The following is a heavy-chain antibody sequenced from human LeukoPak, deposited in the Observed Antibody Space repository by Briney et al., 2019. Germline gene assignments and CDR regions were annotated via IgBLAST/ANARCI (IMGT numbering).Heavy chain of an antibody. Sequence: ASVKVSCKASGYTFTGYYMHWVRQAPGQGLEWMGWINPNSGGTNSAQKFQGRVTMTRDTSISTAYMELSSLRSDDTAVYYCAKIGDSGWFPDYWGQGTLVTASS. J-gene: IGHJ4*02. CDR2: INPNSGGT. CDR3: AKIGDSGWFPDY. D-gene: IGHD6-19*01. V-gene: IGHV1-2*02. CDR1: GYTFTGYY.